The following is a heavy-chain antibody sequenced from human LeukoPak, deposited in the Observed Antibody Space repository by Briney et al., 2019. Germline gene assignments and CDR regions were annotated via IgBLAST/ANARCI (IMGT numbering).Heavy chain of an antibody. CDR1: GGSISSSIPY. CDR2: IYYSGST. CDR3: AKHGPYNWNTDFDY. V-gene: IGHV4-39*01. J-gene: IGHJ4*02. Sequence: NPSETLSLTCTVSGGSISSSIPYWGWIRQPPGKGLEWIGSIYYSGSTYYNPSLKSRVTISVDTSKNQFSLKLSSVTAADTAVYYCAKHGPYNWNTDFDYWGQGTLVTVSS. D-gene: IGHD1/OR15-1a*01.